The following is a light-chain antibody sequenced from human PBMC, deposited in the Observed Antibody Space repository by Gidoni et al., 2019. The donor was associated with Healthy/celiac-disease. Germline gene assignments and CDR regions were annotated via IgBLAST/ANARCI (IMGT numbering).Light chain of an antibody. CDR1: SSDVGGYNY. CDR3: SSYTSSSTPYV. CDR2: DVS. V-gene: IGLV2-14*03. J-gene: IGLJ1*01. Sequence: QSALTQPASVSVSPGQSITISCTGTSSDVGGYNYVSWYQQHPGKAPKLMIYDVSNRPSGVSNRFSGSKSGNTASLTISGLQDEDEADYYCSSYTSSSTPYVFGTGTKVTVL.